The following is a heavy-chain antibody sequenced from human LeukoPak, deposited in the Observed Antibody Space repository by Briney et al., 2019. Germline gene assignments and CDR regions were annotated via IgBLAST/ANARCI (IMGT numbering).Heavy chain of an antibody. D-gene: IGHD1-26*01. CDR2: MNPNRGNT. Sequence: ASVKVSCKASGYTFTTYDINWVRQATGQGLEWMGWMNPNRGNTGYAQEFQGRVTMTRNTSISTAYMELSSLRSEDTAVYYCARVRAEWELLGAFDIWGQGTMVTVSS. V-gene: IGHV1-8*01. CDR3: ARVRAEWELLGAFDI. CDR1: GYTFTTYD. J-gene: IGHJ3*02.